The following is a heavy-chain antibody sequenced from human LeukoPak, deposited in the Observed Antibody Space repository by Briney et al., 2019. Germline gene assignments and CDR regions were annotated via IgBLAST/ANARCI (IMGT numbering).Heavy chain of an antibody. V-gene: IGHV4-61*01. CDR2: VYYSGNT. Sequence: SETLSLTCTVSGGSVSSGSYYWTWIRQPPGKGLVWIGYVYYSGNTNYSPSLKSRVTISVDTSKNQFSLKLTSVTAADTAVYYCARRSVGGGERFDYWGQGTLVTVSS. CDR1: GGSVSSGSYY. D-gene: IGHD3-16*01. CDR3: ARRSVGGGERFDY. J-gene: IGHJ4*02.